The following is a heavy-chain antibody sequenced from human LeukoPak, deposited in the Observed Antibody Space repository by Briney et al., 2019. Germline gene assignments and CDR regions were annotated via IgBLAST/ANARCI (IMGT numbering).Heavy chain of an antibody. CDR1: GFTLNSYS. CDR3: ATFETIAVATVDY. D-gene: IGHD6-13*01. V-gene: IGHV3-21*01. J-gene: IGHJ4*02. Sequence: GGSLRLSCAASGFTLNSYSMKWVRQAPGKGLEWVSSISSSSSYIEYADSVKGRFTISRDNAKNSLYLQMNSLRAEETAVYYCATFETIAVATVDYWGQGTLVTVSS. CDR2: ISSSSSYI.